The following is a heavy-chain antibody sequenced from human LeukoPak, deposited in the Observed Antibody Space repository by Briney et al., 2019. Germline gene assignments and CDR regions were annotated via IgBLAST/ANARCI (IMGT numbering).Heavy chain of an antibody. V-gene: IGHV3-48*04. CDR3: AKPSSSGGSGFDY. D-gene: IGHD6-19*01. Sequence: GGSLRLSCAASGFTFSSYSMNWVRQAPGKGLEWVSYISSSGSSIYYADSVKGRFTISRDNAKNSLYLQMNSLRAEDTAVYYCAKPSSSGGSGFDYWGQEPLVTVSS. CDR2: ISSSGSSI. CDR1: GFTFSSYS. J-gene: IGHJ4*02.